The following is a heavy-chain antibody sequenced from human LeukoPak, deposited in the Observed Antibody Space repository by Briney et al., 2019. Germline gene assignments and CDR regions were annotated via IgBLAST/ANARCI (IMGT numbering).Heavy chain of an antibody. Sequence: LPGGSLRLSCAASGFTFSSYWMSWVRQAPGKGLEWVANIKQDGSEKYYVDSVKGRFTISRDNAKNSLYLQMNSLRAEDTAVYYCASERSCSSTSCLDQGLFDYWGQGTLVTVSS. CDR2: IKQDGSEK. V-gene: IGHV3-7*01. CDR3: ASERSCSSTSCLDQGLFDY. J-gene: IGHJ4*02. CDR1: GFTFSSYW. D-gene: IGHD2-2*01.